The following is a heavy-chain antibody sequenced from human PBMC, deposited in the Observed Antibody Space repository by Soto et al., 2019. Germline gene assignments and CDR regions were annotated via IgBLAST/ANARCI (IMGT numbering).Heavy chain of an antibody. D-gene: IGHD4-17*01. Sequence: GGSLRLSCAASGFTFSSYAMHWVRQAPGKGLEWVAVISYDGSNKYYADSVKGRFTISRDNSKNTLYLQMNSLRAEDTAVYYCARDPLLTVTTRGSYYGMDVWGQGTTVTVSS. CDR1: GFTFSSYA. V-gene: IGHV3-30*04. CDR3: ARDPLLTVTTRGSYYGMDV. CDR2: ISYDGSNK. J-gene: IGHJ6*02.